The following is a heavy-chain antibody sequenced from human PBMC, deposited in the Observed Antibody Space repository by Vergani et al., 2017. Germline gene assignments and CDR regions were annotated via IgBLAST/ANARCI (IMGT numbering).Heavy chain of an antibody. CDR3: AREGNPLSRYCSGGSCYLGXFDY. V-gene: IGHV4-39*07. Sequence: QLQLQESGPGLVKPSETLSLTCTVSGGSISSSSYYWGWIRQPPGKGLEWIGSIYYSGSTYYNPSLKSRVTISVDTFKNQFSLKLSSVTAADTAVYYCAREGNPLSRYCSGGSCYLGXFDYWGQGTLVTVSS. J-gene: IGHJ4*02. CDR1: GGSISSSSYY. D-gene: IGHD2-15*01. CDR2: IYYSGST.